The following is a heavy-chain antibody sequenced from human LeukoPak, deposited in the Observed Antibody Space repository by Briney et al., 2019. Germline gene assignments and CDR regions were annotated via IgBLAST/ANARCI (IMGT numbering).Heavy chain of an antibody. CDR2: IDPSDSYA. Sequence: GESLRISCQGSGYTFNNYWISWVRQMPGKGLEWMGRIDPSDSYAKYSPSFQGHVTMLVDRSISTAYLQWSSLQASDAAMYYCAKTVTGTTSYGMDVWGQGTTVTVSS. CDR3: AKTVTGTTSYGMDV. V-gene: IGHV5-10-1*01. D-gene: IGHD1-7*01. J-gene: IGHJ6*02. CDR1: GYTFNNYW.